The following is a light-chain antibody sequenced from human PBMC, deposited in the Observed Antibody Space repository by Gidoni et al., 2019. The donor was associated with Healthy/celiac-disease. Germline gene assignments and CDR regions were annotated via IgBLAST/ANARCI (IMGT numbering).Light chain of an antibody. CDR1: SPNIGSNP. V-gene: IGLV1-44*01. CDR3: AAWDDSLHGYVV. CDR2: SNN. Sequence: QSVLTQPPSASGTPGQSVTISCSGSSPNIGSNPVNWYQQLPGTAPRLLIYSNNQRPSGVPDRFSASKSGTSASLAISGLQSEDEADYYCAAWDDSLHGYVVFGGGTKLTVL. J-gene: IGLJ2*01.